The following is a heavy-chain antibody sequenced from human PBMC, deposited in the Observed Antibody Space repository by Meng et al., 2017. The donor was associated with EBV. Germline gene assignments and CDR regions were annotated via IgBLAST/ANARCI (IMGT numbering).Heavy chain of an antibody. CDR1: GYTFTSYY. CDR3: VRELVGGTFDY. Sequence: QVHRVRSGAELKKPGASVKVSCKASGYTFTSYYLHWVRQAPGQGLEWMGIIIPAGGNTNYAQKFRGRFTMTRDTSTSTVYMDLSILTSEDTAVYYCVRELVGGTFDYWGQGTLVTRLL. CDR2: IIPAGGNT. V-gene: IGHV1-46*01. J-gene: IGHJ4*02. D-gene: IGHD1/OR15-1a*01.